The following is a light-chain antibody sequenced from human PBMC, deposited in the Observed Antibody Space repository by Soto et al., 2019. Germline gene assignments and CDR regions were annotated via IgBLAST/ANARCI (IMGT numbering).Light chain of an antibody. J-gene: IGLJ3*02. V-gene: IGLV2-14*01. CDR3: ASYTSTNTWV. Sequence: QSALTQPASVSGSPGQSITISCTGTNSDIGGYNYVSWYQQRPGKAPKMMIYGVINRPSGVSDRFSASKSGTTASLTVSGLQAEDEADYYCASYTSTNTWVFGGGTKVTVL. CDR2: GVI. CDR1: NSDIGGYNY.